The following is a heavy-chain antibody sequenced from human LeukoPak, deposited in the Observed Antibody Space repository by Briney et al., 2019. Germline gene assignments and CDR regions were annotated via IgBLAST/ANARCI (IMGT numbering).Heavy chain of an antibody. J-gene: IGHJ4*02. CDR2: ISSDGRST. CDR3: ARISLSGWVNDH. D-gene: IGHD6-19*01. Sequence: GGSLRLSCAASGFTFSSHWMHWVRQAPGKGLVWVTCISSDGRSTSYADSVKGRFTISRDNAKNTLYLQMSSLRAEDTAMYYCARISLSGWVNDHWGQGTLVTVSS. V-gene: IGHV3-74*01. CDR1: GFTFSSHW.